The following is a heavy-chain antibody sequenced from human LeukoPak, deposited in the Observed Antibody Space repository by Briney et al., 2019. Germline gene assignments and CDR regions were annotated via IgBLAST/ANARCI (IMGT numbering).Heavy chain of an antibody. J-gene: IGHJ6*03. CDR1: GYTFTGYY. CDR2: INPKNGGT. D-gene: IGHD3-9*01. Sequence: GASVKVSCKASGYTFTGYYLHFVRQAPGQGLEWMGWINPKNGGTKYAQKFQGRVTMTRDTSISTIYIELSRLRSDDTAVYYCARDPSHYYYLDVWGKGTTVTVSS. CDR3: ARDPSHYYYLDV. V-gene: IGHV1-2*02.